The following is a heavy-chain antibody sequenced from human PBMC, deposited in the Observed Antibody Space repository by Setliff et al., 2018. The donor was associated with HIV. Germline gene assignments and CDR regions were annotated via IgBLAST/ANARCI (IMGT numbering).Heavy chain of an antibody. J-gene: IGHJ4*02. CDR3: ARDAGYSYGPTSRNFDQ. CDR2: ISAYNGNT. V-gene: IGHV1-18*01. Sequence: ASVKVSCKASGHTFTSYGISWMRQAPGQGLEWMGWISAYNGNTNYAQKVQGRVTMTTDTSTSTAYMEVRSLRSDDTAVYYCARDAGYSYGPTSRNFDQWGQGTLVTVSS. CDR1: GHTFTSYG. D-gene: IGHD5-18*01.